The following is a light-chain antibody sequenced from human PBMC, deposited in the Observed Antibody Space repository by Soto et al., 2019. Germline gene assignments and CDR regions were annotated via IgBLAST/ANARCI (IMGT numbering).Light chain of an antibody. CDR2: GAS. J-gene: IGKJ1*01. CDR3: QQYGSSPLT. CDR1: QSVSNNY. V-gene: IGKV3-20*01. Sequence: EIVLTQSPGTLSLSPGERATLSCRASQSVSNNYLAWYQQKPGQAPRLLIFGASSRATGIPDRFSGSGSGTDFTLTISRLEPEDVAVYYCQQYGSSPLTFGQGTKVDIK.